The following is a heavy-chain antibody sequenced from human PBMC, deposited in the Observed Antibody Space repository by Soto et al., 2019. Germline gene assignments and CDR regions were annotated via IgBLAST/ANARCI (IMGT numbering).Heavy chain of an antibody. V-gene: IGHV1-58*02. D-gene: IGHD6-6*01. CDR1: GFTFTSSA. CDR3: AAITKSSSSSREFDY. CDR2: IVVGSGNT. J-gene: IGHJ4*02. Sequence: ASVKVSCKASGFTFTSSAMQWVRQARGQRLEWIGWIVVGSGNTNYAQKFQERVTITRDMSTSTAYMELSSLRSEDTAVYYCAAITKSSSSSREFDYWGQGTLVTVSS.